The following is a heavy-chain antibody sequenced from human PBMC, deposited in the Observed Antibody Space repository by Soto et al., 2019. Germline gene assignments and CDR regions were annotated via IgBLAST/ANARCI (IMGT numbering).Heavy chain of an antibody. V-gene: IGHV4-34*01. Sequence: PSETLSLTCAVYGGSFSGYYWSWIRQPPGKGLEWVGEINHSGSTNYNPSLKSRVTISIDTSKNEFSLKLSSVTAADTAVYYCASTSDDFWSGYLDSWGQGTLVTVSS. CDR3: ASTSDDFWSGYLDS. CDR1: GGSFSGYY. D-gene: IGHD3-3*01. CDR2: INHSGST. J-gene: IGHJ4*02.